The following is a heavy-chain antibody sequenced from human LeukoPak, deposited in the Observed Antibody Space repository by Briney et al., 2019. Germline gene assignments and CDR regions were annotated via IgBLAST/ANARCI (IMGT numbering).Heavy chain of an antibody. CDR2: IYSVGTT. Sequence: SETLSLTCGVSGDSIRSYYWSWIRQPAGKGLEWIGRIYSVGTTNYNPSLKSRATMSIDTSKNQFSLRLSSVTAADTAVYYCARGAGYSRYFDLWGRGTLVTVSS. CDR1: GDSIRSYY. D-gene: IGHD6-13*01. CDR3: ARGAGYSRYFDL. J-gene: IGHJ2*01. V-gene: IGHV4-4*07.